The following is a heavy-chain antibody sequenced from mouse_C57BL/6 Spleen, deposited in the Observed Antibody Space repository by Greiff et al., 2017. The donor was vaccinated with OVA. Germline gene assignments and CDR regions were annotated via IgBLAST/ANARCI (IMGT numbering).Heavy chain of an antibody. CDR2: INPGSGGT. V-gene: IGHV1-54*01. Sequence: VQLQQSGAELVRPGTSVKVSCKASGYAFTNYLIEWVKQRPGQGLEWIGVINPGSGGTNYNEKFKGKATLTADKSSSTAYMQLSSLTSEDSAVYFCARQYYDYDGAMDYWGQGTSVTVSS. D-gene: IGHD2-4*01. CDR1: GYAFTNYL. CDR3: ARQYYDYDGAMDY. J-gene: IGHJ4*01.